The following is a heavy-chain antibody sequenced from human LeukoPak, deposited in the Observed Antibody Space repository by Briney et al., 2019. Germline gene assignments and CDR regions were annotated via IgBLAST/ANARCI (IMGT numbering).Heavy chain of an antibody. Sequence: SETLSLTCTVSGGSISSSSYYWGWIRQPPGKGLEWIGSIYYSGTTYYNPSLKSRVTISVDTSKNQFSLKLSSVTAADTAVYYCARDVRYYDSSGPPRAFDIWGQGTMVTVSS. J-gene: IGHJ3*02. D-gene: IGHD3-22*01. V-gene: IGHV4-39*07. CDR1: GGSISSSSYY. CDR3: ARDVRYYDSSGPPRAFDI. CDR2: IYYSGTT.